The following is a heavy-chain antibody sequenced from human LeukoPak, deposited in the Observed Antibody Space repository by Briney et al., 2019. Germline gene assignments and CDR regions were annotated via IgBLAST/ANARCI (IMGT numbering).Heavy chain of an antibody. Sequence: PGGSLRLSCAASGFTFSSYSMNWVRQAPGKGLEWVSYISSSSSTIYYADSVKGRFTISRDNAKNSLYLQMNSLRSDDTAVYYCARGRTYYDFWSGYYKHGGYFDYWGQGTLVTVSS. D-gene: IGHD3-3*01. CDR2: ISSSSSTI. CDR1: GFTFSSYS. V-gene: IGHV3-48*01. CDR3: ARGRTYYDFWSGYYKHGGYFDY. J-gene: IGHJ4*02.